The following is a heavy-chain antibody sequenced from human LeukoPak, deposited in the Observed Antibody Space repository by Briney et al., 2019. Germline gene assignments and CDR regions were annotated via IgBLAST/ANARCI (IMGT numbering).Heavy chain of an antibody. V-gene: IGHV4-39*07. J-gene: IGHJ4*02. CDR1: GGSISSSSYY. Sequence: SETLSLTCTVSGGSISSSSYYWGWIRQPPGKGLEWIGSIYYSGSIYYNPSLKSRVTISVDASKNQFSLKLSSVTAADTAVYYCARDRGYGFDYWGQGTLFTVSS. CDR2: IYYSGSI. CDR3: ARDRGYGFDY. D-gene: IGHD6-13*01.